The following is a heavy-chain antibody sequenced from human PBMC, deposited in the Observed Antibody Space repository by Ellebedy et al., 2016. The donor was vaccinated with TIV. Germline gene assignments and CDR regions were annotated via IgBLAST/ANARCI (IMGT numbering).Heavy chain of an antibody. CDR3: ARHYGNYGSGSKGMDV. CDR1: GGSMTSHY. CDR2: VYYNGNT. V-gene: IGHV4-59*08. J-gene: IGHJ6*02. D-gene: IGHD3-10*01. Sequence: MPSETLSLTCTVSGGSMTSHYWSWIRQPPGKGLEWIGDVYYNGNTNYNPSLKSRLTLAIDTSKNQFSLKLNSVTAADTAVYYCARHYGNYGSGSKGMDVWGQGTTVTVSS.